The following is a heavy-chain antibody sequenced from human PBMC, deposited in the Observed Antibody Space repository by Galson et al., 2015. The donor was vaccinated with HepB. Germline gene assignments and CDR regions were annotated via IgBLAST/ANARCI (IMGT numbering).Heavy chain of an antibody. CDR3: ARRRVYSSAPDH. CDR2: IYPGNSDT. J-gene: IGHJ4*02. D-gene: IGHD6-19*01. Sequence: QSGAEVKKPGESLKISCMGSRYNFTNYWIAWVRQVPGKGLEWMGIIYPGNSDTRISPSFRGQVTISADKSITTAYLQWSSLKASDTATYYCARRRVYSSAPDHWGQGTLVTVSS. CDR1: RYNFTNYW. V-gene: IGHV5-51*03.